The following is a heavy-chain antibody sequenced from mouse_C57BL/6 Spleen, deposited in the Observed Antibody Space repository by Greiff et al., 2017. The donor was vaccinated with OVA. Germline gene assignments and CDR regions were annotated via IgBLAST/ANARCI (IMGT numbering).Heavy chain of an antibody. V-gene: IGHV14-2*01. D-gene: IGHD1-1*01. CDR3: ASPDYYGSSHWYFDV. CDR2: IDPEDGET. CDR1: GFNIKDYY. J-gene: IGHJ1*03. Sequence: EVKLVESGAELVKPGASVKLSCTASGFNIKDYYMHWVKQRTEQGLEWIGRIDPEDGETKYAPKFQGKATITADTSSNTAYLQLSSLTSEDTAVYYCASPDYYGSSHWYFDVWGTGTTVTVSS.